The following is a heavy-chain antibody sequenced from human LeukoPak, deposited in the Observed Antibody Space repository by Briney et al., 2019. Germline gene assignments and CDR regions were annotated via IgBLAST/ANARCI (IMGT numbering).Heavy chain of an antibody. V-gene: IGHV3-74*01. D-gene: IGHD1-26*01. Sequence: GGSLSLSCAASGFTFSSYWMHWVRQAPGKGVVWVSRIDSDGSGTSYADSVKGRFTISRDNAKNTLYLQMNSLRAEDTAVYYCARWQGDEAFDIWGQGTMVTVSS. CDR3: ARWQGDEAFDI. CDR1: GFTFSSYW. J-gene: IGHJ3*02. CDR2: IDSDGSGT.